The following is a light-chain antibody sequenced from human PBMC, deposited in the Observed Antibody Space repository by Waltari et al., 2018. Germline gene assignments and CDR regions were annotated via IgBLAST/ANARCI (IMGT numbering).Light chain of an antibody. CDR3: QQFHSTPYT. J-gene: IGKJ2*01. V-gene: IGKV4-1*01. Sequence: DIVLTQSPDSLAVSLGAGGPITQKSSQRSLFDNMKYLVWYQHTVGQPPKLLISWATTQQSGVPDRVTGSGSGTDFNRTISSLQAEDVAVYWCQQFHSTPYTFGQGTKVESK. CDR1: QRSLFDNMKY. CDR2: WAT.